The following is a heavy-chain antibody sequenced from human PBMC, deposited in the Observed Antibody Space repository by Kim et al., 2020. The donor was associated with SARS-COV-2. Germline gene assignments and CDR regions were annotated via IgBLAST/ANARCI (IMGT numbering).Heavy chain of an antibody. CDR3: GRYWASSPGMDG. D-gene: IGHD6-6*01. CDR2: INPNNGGT. Sequence: ASVKVSCKASGYTFTDYYLHWVRQAPGQGLEWMGRINPNNGGTKYAQRFQGRVTMTTDTSISVGHMELSRLTSDDTAVYYCGRYWASSPGMDGWGQGTTVTVSS. V-gene: IGHV1-2*06. CDR1: GYTFTDYY. J-gene: IGHJ6*02.